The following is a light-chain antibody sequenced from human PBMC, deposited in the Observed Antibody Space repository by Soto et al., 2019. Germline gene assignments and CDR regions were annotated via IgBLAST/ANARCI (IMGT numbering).Light chain of an antibody. CDR2: DNN. CDR3: GTWDSSLTAGV. Sequence: QSVLTQPHSVSAAPGQKVTISCSGRSSNIGRHYVPWYQQFPGTAPKLLISDNNQRPSGIPDRSSSAMSGTSATLGITGLQPGDEAEYYCGTWDSSLTAGVFGTGTKVTV. J-gene: IGLJ1*01. V-gene: IGLV1-51*01. CDR1: SSNIGRHY.